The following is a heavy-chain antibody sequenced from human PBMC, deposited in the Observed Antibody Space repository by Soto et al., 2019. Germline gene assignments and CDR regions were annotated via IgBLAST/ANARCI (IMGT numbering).Heavy chain of an antibody. CDR2: IHNSGST. J-gene: IGHJ4*01. D-gene: IGHD3-10*01. CDR1: GGAITGYY. Sequence: QVQLQESGPRMVTPSETLSLPCTVSGGAITGYYWSWIRPPPGKGLEWIWYIHNSGSTSYNPSLQSRVTRAADVSKIQSSLYLRSVTAADTAVYYCARRWSGTDYWGHGTLVTVSS. CDR3: ARRWSGTDY. V-gene: IGHV4-59*01.